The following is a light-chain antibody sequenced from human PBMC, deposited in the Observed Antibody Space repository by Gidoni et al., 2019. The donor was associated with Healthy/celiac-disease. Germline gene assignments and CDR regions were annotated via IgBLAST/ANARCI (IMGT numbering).Light chain of an antibody. J-gene: IGKJ2*01. CDR1: QSISSY. CDR2: AAS. V-gene: IGKV1-39*01. Sequence: DIQMTQSPSSLSASVGDRVTITCRASQSISSYLNWYQQKPGKAPKLLIYAASSLQSGVPSRFSCSGYGTDFTLTISSLQDEDFATYYCQQSYSTPYTFGQGTKLEIK. CDR3: QQSYSTPYT.